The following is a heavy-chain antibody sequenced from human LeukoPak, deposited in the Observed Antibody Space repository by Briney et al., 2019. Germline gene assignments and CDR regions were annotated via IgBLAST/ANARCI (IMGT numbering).Heavy chain of an antibody. V-gene: IGHV4-34*01. D-gene: IGHD3-10*01. Sequence: SETLSLTCAVYGESMIGHYWTWIRQPPGKRLEWIGEIHHSGGTNSNPSLKNRVTMSIDMSKNQFSLKLNSVTAADTAVYSCARATASGSGRAYDHWAQGNLVPVSS. CDR3: ARATASGSGRAYDH. CDR2: IHHSGGT. J-gene: IGHJ4*02. CDR1: GESMIGHY.